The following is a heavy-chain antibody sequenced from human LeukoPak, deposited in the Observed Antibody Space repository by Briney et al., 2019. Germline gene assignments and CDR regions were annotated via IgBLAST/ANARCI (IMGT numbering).Heavy chain of an antibody. CDR3: ASGHYYDFWSGSIPHYFDY. Sequence: SETLSLTCAVYGGSFSVYYWSWIRQPPGKGLEWIGEINHSGSTNYNPSLKSRVTISVDTSKNQFSLKLSSVTAADTAVYYCASGHYYDFWSGSIPHYFDYWGQGTLVTVSS. J-gene: IGHJ4*02. CDR2: INHSGST. CDR1: GGSFSVYY. D-gene: IGHD3-3*01. V-gene: IGHV4-34*01.